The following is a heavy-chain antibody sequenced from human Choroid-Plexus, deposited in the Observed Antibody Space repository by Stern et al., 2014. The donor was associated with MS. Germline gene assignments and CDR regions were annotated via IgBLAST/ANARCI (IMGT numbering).Heavy chain of an antibody. V-gene: IGHV3-30*18. D-gene: IGHD2/OR15-2a*01. J-gene: IGHJ5*02. CDR1: GFTFGSCA. Sequence: VHLVESGGGVVQPGRPLRLSCVASGFTFGSCAMHWVRQAPGKGLEWVAGVSYGGSNKYYEEYVKGRFTISIDNSQNTLYMQMSSMRNEETAVYYCAKDRQYLTYFFDHWGQGSLVNV. CDR2: VSYGGSNK. CDR3: AKDRQYLTYFFDH.